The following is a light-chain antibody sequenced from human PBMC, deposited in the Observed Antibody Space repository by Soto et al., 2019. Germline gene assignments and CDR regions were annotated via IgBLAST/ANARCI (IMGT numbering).Light chain of an antibody. J-gene: IGKJ1*01. CDR1: QSIINY. Sequence: DIQMTQSPSSLSASVGDRVTITCRASQSIINYLNWYQQKPGKAPNLLIYSASSLQSGVPSSFSGSGSGTDFTLTISSLQPADFATYFCQQTYSTPTFGQGTKVEIK. CDR3: QQTYSTPT. CDR2: SAS. V-gene: IGKV1-39*01.